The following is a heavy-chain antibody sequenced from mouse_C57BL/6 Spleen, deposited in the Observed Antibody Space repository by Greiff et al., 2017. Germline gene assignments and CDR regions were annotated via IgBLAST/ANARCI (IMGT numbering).Heavy chain of an antibody. CDR1: GYTFTDYY. D-gene: IGHD1-1*01. CDR3: ARNYGSSHYFDY. J-gene: IGHJ2*01. CDR2: INPNNGGT. Sequence: VQLQQSGPELVKPGASVKISCKASGYTFTDYYMNWVKQSHGKSLEWIGDINPNNGGTSYNQKFKGKATLTVVKSSSTAYMELLSLTSEDSAVYYCARNYGSSHYFDYWGQGTTLTVSS. V-gene: IGHV1-26*01.